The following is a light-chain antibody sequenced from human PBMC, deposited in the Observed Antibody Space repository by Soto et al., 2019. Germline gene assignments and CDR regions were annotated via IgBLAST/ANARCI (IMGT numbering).Light chain of an antibody. CDR1: SSDVGGYNY. CDR2: DVT. J-gene: IGLJ1*01. Sequence: QSVLTQPASRSGSPGQSIAISCTGTSSDVGGYNYVSWYQQLPGNAPKLLIYDVTTRPSGVSDRFSGSKSGTTASLTISGLQAEDEADYYCCSYASSTIYVFGTGTKVTV. V-gene: IGLV2-14*03. CDR3: CSYASSTIYV.